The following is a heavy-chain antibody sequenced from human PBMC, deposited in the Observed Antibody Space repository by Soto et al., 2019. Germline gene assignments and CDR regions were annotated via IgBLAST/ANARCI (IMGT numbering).Heavy chain of an antibody. Sequence: ASVKVSCKASGYTFTSYGISWVRQAPGQGLEWMGWISAYNGNTNYAQKLQGRVTMTTDTSTSTAYMELRRLRSDDTAVYYCARGRKESYYYYYYMDVWGKGTTVTVSS. CDR3: ARGRKESYYYYYYMDV. CDR1: GYTFTSYG. CDR2: ISAYNGNT. J-gene: IGHJ6*03. V-gene: IGHV1-18*01.